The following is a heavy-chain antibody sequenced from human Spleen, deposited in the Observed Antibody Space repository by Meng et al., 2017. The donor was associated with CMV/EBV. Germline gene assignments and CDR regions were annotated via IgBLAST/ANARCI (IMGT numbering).Heavy chain of an antibody. D-gene: IGHD4-23*01. CDR1: GGSFSGYY. CDR3: ARDILNYGGPFDY. V-gene: IGHV4-34*01. J-gene: IGHJ4*02. CDR2: INHSGST. Sequence: QGQLTQWGAGLLKPSETLSLTCAVYGGSFSGYYWSWIRQPPGKGLEWIGEINHSGSTNYNPSLKSRVTISVDTSKNQFSLKLSSVTAADTAVYYCARDILNYGGPFDYWGQGTLVTVSS.